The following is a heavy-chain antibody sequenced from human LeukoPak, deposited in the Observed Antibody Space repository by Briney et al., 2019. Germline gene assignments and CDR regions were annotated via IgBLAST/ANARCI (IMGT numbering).Heavy chain of an antibody. Sequence: SETLSLTCAVYGGSLSGYHWSWIRQPPGKGLGWIGSIYYSGSTYYNPSLKSRVTISVDTSKNQFSLKLSSVTAADTAVYYCARLFDYWGQGTLVTVSS. CDR1: GGSLSGYH. V-gene: IGHV4-34*01. CDR3: ARLFDY. J-gene: IGHJ4*02. CDR2: IYYSGST.